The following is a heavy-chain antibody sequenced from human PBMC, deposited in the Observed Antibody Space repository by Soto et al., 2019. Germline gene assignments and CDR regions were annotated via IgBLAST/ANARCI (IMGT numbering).Heavy chain of an antibody. Sequence: QVQLQESGPGLVKPSQTLSLTCTVSGGSISSGGYYWSWIRQHPGKGLEWIGYIYYSGSTYYNPSLKSRVTISVDTSKNQFSLKLSSVTAADTAVYYCARVGYCSGGSCFEFDPWGQGTLVTVSS. CDR3: ARVGYCSGGSCFEFDP. J-gene: IGHJ5*02. CDR1: GGSISSGGYY. V-gene: IGHV4-31*03. CDR2: IYYSGST. D-gene: IGHD2-15*01.